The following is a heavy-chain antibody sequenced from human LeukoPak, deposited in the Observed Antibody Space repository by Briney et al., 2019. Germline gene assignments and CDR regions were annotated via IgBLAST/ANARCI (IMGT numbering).Heavy chain of an antibody. V-gene: IGHV4-61*02. CDR2: IYSSGST. CDR3: ARAPKREFPNWYFDL. CDR1: RGSISSGRYY. Sequence: SQTLSLTCTVSRGSISSGRYYWHWIRQPAGEGLEWIGRIYSSGSTNYNPSLKSRVTISVDTSKNQFSLKLSSVTAADTAVYYCARAPKREFPNWYFDLWGRGTLVTVSS. J-gene: IGHJ2*01. D-gene: IGHD3-10*01.